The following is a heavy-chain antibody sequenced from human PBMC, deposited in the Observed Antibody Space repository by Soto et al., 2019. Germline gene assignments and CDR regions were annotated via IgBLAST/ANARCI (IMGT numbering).Heavy chain of an antibody. CDR1: GGSVSSGSYY. CDR2: IYYSGST. Sequence: PSETLSLTCTVSGGSVSSGSYYWNWIRQPPGKGLEWIGYIYYSGSTNYNPSLKSRVTIPLDTSKNQFSLELSSVTAADTAVYYCARDQVYLAAAGHDGWFDPWGQGILVTVSS. V-gene: IGHV4-61*01. D-gene: IGHD6-13*01. J-gene: IGHJ5*02. CDR3: ARDQVYLAAAGHDGWFDP.